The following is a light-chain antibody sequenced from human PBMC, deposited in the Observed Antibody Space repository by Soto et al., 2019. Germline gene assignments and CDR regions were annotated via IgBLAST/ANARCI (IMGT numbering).Light chain of an antibody. CDR3: QQYRSAPPT. J-gene: IGKJ1*01. CDR2: GAS. CDR1: QSVSSNY. V-gene: IGKV3-20*01. Sequence: EIVLTQSPGTLSLSPGERATLSCRASQSVSSNYLAWYQRKPGQAPRLLIYGASSRATGIPNRFSGSGSETDFTLTITRLEPEDFAVYYCQQYRSAPPTFGQGTKVEI.